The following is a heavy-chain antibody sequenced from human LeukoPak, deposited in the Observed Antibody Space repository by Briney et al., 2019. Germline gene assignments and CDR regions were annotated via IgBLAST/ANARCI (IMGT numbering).Heavy chain of an antibody. CDR2: IYYSGST. Sequence: SETLSLTCTVSGGSISSSSYYWGWIRQPPGKGLEWIGSIYYSGSTYYNPSLKSRVTISVDTSKNQFSLRLNFVTAADTAVYYCARDDYVWGSTWGYFDYWGQGTLVTVSS. CDR3: ARDDYVWGSTWGYFDY. J-gene: IGHJ4*02. D-gene: IGHD3-16*01. CDR1: GGSISSSSYY. V-gene: IGHV4-39*02.